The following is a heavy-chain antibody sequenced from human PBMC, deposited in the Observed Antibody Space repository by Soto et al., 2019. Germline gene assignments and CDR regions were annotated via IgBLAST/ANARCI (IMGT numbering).Heavy chain of an antibody. Sequence: SETLSLTCTVSGGSISSYYWSWIRQPPGKGLEWIGYIYYSGSTNYDPSLKSRVTISVDTSKNQFSLKLSSVTAADTAVYYCARRYGSSFDYWGQGTLVTVSS. CDR1: GGSISSYY. J-gene: IGHJ4*02. D-gene: IGHD6-13*01. CDR3: ARRYGSSFDY. V-gene: IGHV4-59*08. CDR2: IYYSGST.